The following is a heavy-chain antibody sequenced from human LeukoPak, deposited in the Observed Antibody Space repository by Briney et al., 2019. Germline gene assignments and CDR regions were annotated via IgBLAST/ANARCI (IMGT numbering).Heavy chain of an antibody. V-gene: IGHV4-59*08. Sequence: SETLSLTCTVSGGSISNYYWSWIRQPPGKGLEWIGYIYYSGNTNYNPSLKSRVTISVDTSKNQFSLELTSVTAADTAVYYRARHASRYDSSGYYYFDYWGQGTLVTVSS. CDR1: GGSISNYY. D-gene: IGHD3-22*01. CDR2: IYYSGNT. CDR3: ARHASRYDSSGYYYFDY. J-gene: IGHJ4*02.